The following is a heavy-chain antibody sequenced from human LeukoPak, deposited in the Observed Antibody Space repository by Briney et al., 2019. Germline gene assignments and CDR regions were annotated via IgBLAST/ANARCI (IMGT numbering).Heavy chain of an antibody. Sequence: PGGSLRLSCEASGFTFSSYTMHWVRQAPGKGLEWVALILYDESNKYYADYVKGRFTISRDNSKNTLYLQMNSLRAEDTAVYYCARDWGYMNGHPLDYWGQGTLVTVSS. D-gene: IGHD5-18*01. CDR3: ARDWGYMNGHPLDY. CDR2: ILYDESNK. J-gene: IGHJ4*02. CDR1: GFTFSSYT. V-gene: IGHV3-30-3*01.